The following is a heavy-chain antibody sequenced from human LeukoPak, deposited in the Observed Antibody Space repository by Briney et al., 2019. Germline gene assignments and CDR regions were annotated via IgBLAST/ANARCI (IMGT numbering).Heavy chain of an antibody. CDR3: ARASMTTEDFQH. V-gene: IGHV1-8*01. D-gene: IGHD4-17*01. J-gene: IGHJ1*01. CDR2: MNPNSGNT. Sequence: ASVKVSCKASGYTFTRYDINWVRQATGQGLEWMGWMNPNSGNTGYAQKFQGRVTMTRNTSISTAYMELSSLRSEDTAVYYCARASMTTEDFQHWGQGTLVTVSS. CDR1: GYTFTRYD.